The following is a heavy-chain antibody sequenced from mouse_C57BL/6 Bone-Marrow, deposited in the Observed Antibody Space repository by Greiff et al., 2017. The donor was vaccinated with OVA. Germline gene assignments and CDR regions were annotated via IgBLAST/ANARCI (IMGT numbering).Heavy chain of an antibody. Sequence: EVQLVESGAELVRPGASVKLSCTASGFNIKDDYMHWVKQRPEQGLEWIGWIEPENGDTEYASKFQGKATITADTSSNTAYLQLSSLTSEDTAVYYCTTPYYGSSHWYFDVWGTGTTVTVAS. CDR2: IEPENGDT. CDR3: TTPYYGSSHWYFDV. V-gene: IGHV14-4*01. CDR1: GFNIKDDY. D-gene: IGHD1-1*01. J-gene: IGHJ1*03.